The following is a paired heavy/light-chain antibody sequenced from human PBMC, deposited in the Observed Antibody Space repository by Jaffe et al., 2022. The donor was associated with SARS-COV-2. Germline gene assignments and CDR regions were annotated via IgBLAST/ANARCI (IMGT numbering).Heavy chain of an antibody. CDR1: GFSFSSYG. CDR3: WGSSSENPFDI. D-gene: IGHD6-6*01. V-gene: IGHV3-30*03. J-gene: IGHJ3*02. CDR2: ITYDGGNK. Sequence: QVQLVESGGGVVQPGRSLRLSCAASGFSFSSYGMHWVRQAPGKGLEWVTVITYDGGNKYYADSVKGRFTISRDNSKNTLYLQMNSLRAEDTAVYYCWGSSSENPFDIWGQGTMVTVSS.
Light chain of an antibody. Sequence: DVVMTQSPLSLPVTLGQPASISCRSSQSLVYSDGNTYLNWFQQRPGQSPRRLIYKVSNRDSGVPDRFSGSGSGTDFTLRISRVEAEDVGVYYCMQATHWPPWTFGQGTKVEIK. CDR2: KVS. CDR3: MQATHWPPWT. V-gene: IGKV2-30*01. J-gene: IGKJ1*01. CDR1: QSLVYSDGNTY.